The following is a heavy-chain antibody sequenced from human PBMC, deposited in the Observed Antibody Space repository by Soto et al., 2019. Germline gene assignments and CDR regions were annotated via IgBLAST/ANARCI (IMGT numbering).Heavy chain of an antibody. V-gene: IGHV1-8*01. CDR2: MNPNSGNT. CDR3: ARVRTPRGGGYDPSDY. Sequence: QVQLVQSGAEVKKPGASVKVSCKASGYTFTSYDINWVRQDTGQGLEWMGWMNPNSGNTGYAQKFQGRVTMTRNTSISTAYMELSSLRSEDTAVYYCARVRTPRGGGYDPSDYWGQGTLVTVSS. CDR1: GYTFTSYD. J-gene: IGHJ4*02. D-gene: IGHD5-12*01.